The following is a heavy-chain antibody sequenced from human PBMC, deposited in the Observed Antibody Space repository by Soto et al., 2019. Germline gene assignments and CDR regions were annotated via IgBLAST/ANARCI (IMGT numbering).Heavy chain of an antibody. Sequence: SSETLSLTCTVSGGSLSSSTYYWGWIRQPPRKGLEWIGSICYSGSTYYNPSLRSRVTISVDTSKNQFSLKLSSVTAADTAVYYCARVWGDLEWDYYYYGMDVWGQGTTVTVSS. CDR1: GGSLSSSTYY. V-gene: IGHV4-39*07. J-gene: IGHJ6*02. CDR3: ARVWGDLEWDYYYYGMDV. D-gene: IGHD3-3*01. CDR2: ICYSGST.